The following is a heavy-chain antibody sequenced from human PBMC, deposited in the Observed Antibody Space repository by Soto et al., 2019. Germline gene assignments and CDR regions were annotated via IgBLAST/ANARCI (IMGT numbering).Heavy chain of an antibody. D-gene: IGHD1-26*01. CDR3: ARGGAMGVDY. CDR2: IDGAAATT. Sequence: SLRLSCTASGFTFNNKWMHWVRQAPGKGLVWLSRIDGAAATTNYADSVKGRFTISRDNAKNIVFLHVNGLTDEDTAVYYCARGGAMGVDYWGQGTLVTVSS. CDR1: GFTFNNKW. V-gene: IGHV3-74*01. J-gene: IGHJ4*02.